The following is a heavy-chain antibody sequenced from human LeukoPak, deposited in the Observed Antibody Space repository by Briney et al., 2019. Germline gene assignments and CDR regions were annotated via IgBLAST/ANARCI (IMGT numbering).Heavy chain of an antibody. CDR1: GFTFDDYA. V-gene: IGHV3-9*01. Sequence: GGSLRLSCAASGFTFDDYAMHWVRQAPGKGLEWVSGISWNSGSIGYADSVKGRFTISRDNAKNSLYLQMNSLRAEDTALYYCAKDRSGIAAAFFDYWGQGTLVTVSS. CDR2: ISWNSGSI. CDR3: AKDRSGIAAAFFDY. D-gene: IGHD6-13*01. J-gene: IGHJ4*02.